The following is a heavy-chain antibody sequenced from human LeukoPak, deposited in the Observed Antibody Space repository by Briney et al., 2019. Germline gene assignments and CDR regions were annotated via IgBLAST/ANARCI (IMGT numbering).Heavy chain of an antibody. V-gene: IGHV4-59*01. D-gene: IGHD5-18*01. CDR2: IYYSGST. CDR3: ARGRRDTAMIIYYYYYYMDV. Sequence: PSETLSLTCTVSGGSISSYYWSWIRQPPGKGLEWIGYIYYSGSTNYNPSLKSRVTISVDTSKNQFSLKLSSVTAADTAVYYCARGRRDTAMIIYYYYYYMDVWGKGTTVTISS. CDR1: GGSISSYY. J-gene: IGHJ6*03.